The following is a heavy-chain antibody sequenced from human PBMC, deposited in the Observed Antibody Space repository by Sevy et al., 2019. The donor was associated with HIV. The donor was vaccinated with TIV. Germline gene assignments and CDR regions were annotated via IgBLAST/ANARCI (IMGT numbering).Heavy chain of an antibody. D-gene: IGHD3-22*01. V-gene: IGHV3-11*01. CDR3: ARLVRLSGYYSGDGMDV. Sequence: GESLKISCAASGFTFSDYYMSWIRQAPGKGLEWVSYISSSGSTIYYADSVKGRFTISRDNAKNSLYLQMNSLRAEDTAVYYCARLVRLSGYYSGDGMDVWGQGTTVTVSS. CDR2: ISSSGSTI. CDR1: GFTFSDYY. J-gene: IGHJ6*02.